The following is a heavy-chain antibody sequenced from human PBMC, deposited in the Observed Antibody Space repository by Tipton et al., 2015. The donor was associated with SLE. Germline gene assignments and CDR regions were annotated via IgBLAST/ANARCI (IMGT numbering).Heavy chain of an antibody. Sequence: SLRLSCAASGFTFDDYTMHWVRQAPGKGLEWVSLISWDGGSTYYADSVKGRFTISRDNAKNSLYLQMNSLRAEDTAVYYCARGGPGIAVAPTGYWGQGTLVTVSS. CDR2: ISWDGGST. V-gene: IGHV3-43*01. D-gene: IGHD6-19*01. J-gene: IGHJ4*02. CDR3: ARGGPGIAVAPTGY. CDR1: GFTFDDYT.